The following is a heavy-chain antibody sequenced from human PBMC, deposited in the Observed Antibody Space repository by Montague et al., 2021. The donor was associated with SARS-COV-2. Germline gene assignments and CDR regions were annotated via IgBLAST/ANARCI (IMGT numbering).Heavy chain of an antibody. V-gene: IGHV4-34*01. Sequence: SENLSLTCALYGGSFSGFQWSRIRQSPGKGLEWIGEINQSGSTNYNVSLKSRLTMSLDTSKNQVSLKLSSVTAADTAVYYCATSSSRSYYVGLDYWGQGTLVTVTS. CDR2: INQSGST. CDR1: GGSFSGFQ. J-gene: IGHJ4*02. D-gene: IGHD3-10*01. CDR3: ATSSSRSYYVGLDY.